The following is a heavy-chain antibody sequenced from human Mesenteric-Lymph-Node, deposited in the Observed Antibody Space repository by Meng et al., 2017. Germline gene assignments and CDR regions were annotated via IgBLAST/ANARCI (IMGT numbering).Heavy chain of an antibody. CDR2: IYYSGST. V-gene: IGHV4-31*11. D-gene: IGHD3-10*01. CDR1: GRSFSGYY. J-gene: IGHJ4*02. CDR3: ARVWGVVRGGVSPQYYFDY. Sequence: VLPRAWVAGLLKPSGPLFPSCAGLGRSFSGYYWSRIRQHPGKGLEWIGYIYYSGSTYYNPSLKSRVTISVDTSKNQFSLKLSSVTAADMAVYYCARVWGVVRGGVSPQYYFDYWGQGALVTVSS.